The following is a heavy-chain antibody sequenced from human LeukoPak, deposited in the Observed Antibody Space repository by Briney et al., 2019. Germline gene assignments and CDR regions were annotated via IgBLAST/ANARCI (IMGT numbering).Heavy chain of an antibody. CDR3: TSGRITIFGVVRSFDY. CDR2: ISGSGGST. V-gene: IGHV3-23*01. Sequence: GGSLRLSCAASGFTFSRYAMSWVRQAPGEGLEWVSAISGSGGSTYYADSVKGRFTISRDNSKNTLYLQMNSLRAEDTAVSYCTSGRITIFGVVRSFDYWGQGTLVTVSS. D-gene: IGHD3-3*01. CDR1: GFTFSRYA. J-gene: IGHJ4*02.